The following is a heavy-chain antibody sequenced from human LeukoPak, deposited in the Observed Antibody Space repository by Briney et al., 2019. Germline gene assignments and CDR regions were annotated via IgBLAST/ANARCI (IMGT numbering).Heavy chain of an antibody. D-gene: IGHD1-26*01. V-gene: IGHV1-2*02. CDR2: INPNSGGT. Sequence: ASVKVSCKASGYTFTGYYMHWVRQAPGQGLEWMGWINPNSGGTNYAQKFQGRVTMTRDTSISTAYMGLSRLRSDDTAVYYCARDQSDPIVGATLTLGYWGQGTLVTVSS. CDR1: GYTFTGYY. CDR3: ARDQSDPIVGATLTLGY. J-gene: IGHJ4*02.